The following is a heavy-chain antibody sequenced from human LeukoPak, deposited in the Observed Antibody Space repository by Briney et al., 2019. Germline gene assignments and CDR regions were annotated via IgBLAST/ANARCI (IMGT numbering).Heavy chain of an antibody. D-gene: IGHD6-6*01. CDR1: GYTFTSYY. V-gene: IGHV1-2*02. CDR3: ARGWQINSSGGFVDP. Sequence: ASVKVSCKASGYTFTSYYMHWVRQAPGQGLEWMGLINPNSGGTNFAQKFQGRVTMTRDTSITTAYMELSRLSSDDTAVYYCARGWQINSSGGFVDPWGQGTLVTVSS. J-gene: IGHJ5*02. CDR2: INPNSGGT.